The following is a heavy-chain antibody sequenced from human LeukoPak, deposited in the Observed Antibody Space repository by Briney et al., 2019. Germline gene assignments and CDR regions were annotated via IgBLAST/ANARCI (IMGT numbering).Heavy chain of an antibody. Sequence: SETLSLTCTVSGGSISSYCWSWIRQPPGKGLEGIGYIYYSGSTNYNPSLKSRVTISVDPSKNQFSLKLSSVTAADTAVYYCARDTTDAFDIWGQGTMVTVSS. D-gene: IGHD1-14*01. CDR3: ARDTTDAFDI. CDR2: IYYSGST. CDR1: GGSISSYC. J-gene: IGHJ3*02. V-gene: IGHV4-59*01.